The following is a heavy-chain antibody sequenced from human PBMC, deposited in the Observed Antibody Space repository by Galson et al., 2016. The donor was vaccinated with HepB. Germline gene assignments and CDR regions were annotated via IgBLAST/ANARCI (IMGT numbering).Heavy chain of an antibody. V-gene: IGHV5-51*01. Sequence: QSGAEVKKPGESLKISCQGSGYTFTDYWIGWVRQMPGKGLEWMGIMYPDDSDTRYSPSFQGQVTFSAGKSISTAYLQWSSLKASDTAMYYCARRRDGMDVWGQGTTVIVSS. CDR2: MYPDDSDT. CDR1: GYTFTDYW. CDR3: ARRRDGMDV. J-gene: IGHJ6*01.